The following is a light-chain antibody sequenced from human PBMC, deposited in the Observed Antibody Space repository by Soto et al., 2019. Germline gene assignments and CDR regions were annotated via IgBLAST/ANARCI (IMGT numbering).Light chain of an antibody. CDR3: QQRSNWPPWT. V-gene: IGKV3-11*01. J-gene: IGKJ1*01. CDR1: QSISSY. Sequence: EIVLTQSPATLSVSPGERATLSCRASQSISSYLAWYQQKPGQAPGLLIYDASTRATGIPARFSGSGSGTDFTLTVSSLVPEDVAVYFCQQRSNWPPWTFGQGTKVEIK. CDR2: DAS.